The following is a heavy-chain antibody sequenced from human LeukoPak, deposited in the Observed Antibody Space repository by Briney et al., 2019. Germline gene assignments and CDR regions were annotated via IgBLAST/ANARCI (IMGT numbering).Heavy chain of an antibody. CDR1: GGSISSYY. V-gene: IGHV4-59*01. D-gene: IGHD2-2*01. J-gene: IGHJ4*02. Sequence: SETLSLTCTVSGGSISSYYWSWIRHPPGQGLDRIGYIYYSGSTNYNPSLKSRVTISVDTSKNQFSLKLSSVTAADTAVYYCARYCSSTSCYLGFDYWGQGTLVTVSS. CDR3: ARYCSSTSCYLGFDY. CDR2: IYYSGST.